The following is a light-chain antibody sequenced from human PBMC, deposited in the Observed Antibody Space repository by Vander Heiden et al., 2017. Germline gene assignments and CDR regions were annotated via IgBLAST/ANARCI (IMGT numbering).Light chain of an antibody. J-gene: IGKJ1*01. CDR1: QGISSY. CDR3: QQDNSFPCT. CDR2: AAS. V-gene: IGKV1-12*01. Sequence: QMTQSPSPVSASAGDRVTISCRTSQGISSYLAWYQQKPGKAPKLLIYAASSLQSGVPSRFSGSGSGTDFTLTISSLQSEDFATYYCQQDNSFPCTFGQGTKVEIK.